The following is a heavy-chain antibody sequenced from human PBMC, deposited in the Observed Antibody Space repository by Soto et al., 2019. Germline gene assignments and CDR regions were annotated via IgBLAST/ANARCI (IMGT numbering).Heavy chain of an antibody. J-gene: IGHJ6*02. CDR3: ARSHVSYYYGSSGYSGPYGMDV. V-gene: IGHV1-69*13. CDR1: GGTFSSYA. Sequence: ASVKVSCKASGGTFSSYALSWVRQAPGQGLEWMRGIIPIFGTANYAPKFEGIVTITADQHTTTDYMELSSLRYEVTAGYYCARSHVSYYYGSSGYSGPYGMDVWGQGTTVTVSS. D-gene: IGHD3-22*01. CDR2: IIPIFGTA.